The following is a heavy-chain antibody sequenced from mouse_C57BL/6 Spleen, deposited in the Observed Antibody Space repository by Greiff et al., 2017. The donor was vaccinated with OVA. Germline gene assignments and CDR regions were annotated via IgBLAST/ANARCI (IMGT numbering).Heavy chain of an antibody. V-gene: IGHV1-55*01. Sequence: QVQLQQPGAELVKPGASVKMSCKASGYTFTSYWITWVKQRPGQGLEWIGDIYPGSGSTNYHEKFKSKATLTVDTSSSTAYMQLSSLTSEDSAVYYCARGRMITTKRYWYFDVWGTGTTVTVSS. CDR3: ARGRMITTKRYWYFDV. CDR1: GYTFTSYW. D-gene: IGHD2-4*01. J-gene: IGHJ1*03. CDR2: IYPGSGST.